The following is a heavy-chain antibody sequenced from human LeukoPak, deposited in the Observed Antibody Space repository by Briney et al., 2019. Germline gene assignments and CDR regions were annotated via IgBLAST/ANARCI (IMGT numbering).Heavy chain of an antibody. J-gene: IGHJ3*02. Sequence: GGSLRLSCAASGFTFSSYAMSWVRQAPGKGLEWLAVISYDGSSEYFADSVKGRFTISRDNSKNTLYLQMNSLRAEGTAVYYCANQMVAGSGPPPSGWYNPAFDIWGQGTMVAVSS. CDR3: ANQMVAGSGPPPSGWYNPAFDI. CDR1: GFTFSSYA. CDR2: ISYDGSSE. V-gene: IGHV3-30*18. D-gene: IGHD6-19*01.